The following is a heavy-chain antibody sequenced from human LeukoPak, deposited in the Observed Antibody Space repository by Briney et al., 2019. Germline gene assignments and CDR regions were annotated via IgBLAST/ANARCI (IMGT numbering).Heavy chain of an antibody. D-gene: IGHD2-2*01. J-gene: IGHJ4*02. CDR2: ISDGGGGK. Sequence: GGSLRLSCAASGFSFSTYTMSWVRQAPGKGLEWVSAISDGGGGKYYSDSVKGRFTISRDNSKNTLYLQMNSLRAEDTAIYYCAKDGGSRYCSSAGCDPFRYWGQGTLVTVSS. CDR1: GFSFSTYT. CDR3: AKDGGSRYCSSAGCDPFRY. V-gene: IGHV3-23*01.